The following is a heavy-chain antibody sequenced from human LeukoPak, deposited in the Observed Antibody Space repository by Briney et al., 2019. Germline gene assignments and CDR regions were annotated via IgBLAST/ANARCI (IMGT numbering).Heavy chain of an antibody. V-gene: IGHV1-69*02. D-gene: IGHD3-10*01. CDR3: ARGRYGSGTLYYFDY. J-gene: IGHJ4*02. Sequence: SVKVSCKASGGTFSSYTISWVRQAPGQELEWMGRIIPILGIANYAQKFQGRVTITADKSTSTAYMELSSLRSEDTAVYYCARGRYGSGTLYYFDYWGQGALVTVSS. CDR2: IIPILGIA. CDR1: GGTFSSYT.